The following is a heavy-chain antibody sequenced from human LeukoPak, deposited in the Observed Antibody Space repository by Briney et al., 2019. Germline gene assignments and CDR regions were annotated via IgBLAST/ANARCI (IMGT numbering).Heavy chain of an antibody. CDR3: ARNPSHYSSVDY. Sequence: SETLSLTCAVYAGSFSGYYWIWIRQPPGKGLEWIGEINHSGSTNYNPSLKSRVTISVDTSKNQFSLKLSSVTAADTAVYYCARNPSHYSSVDYWGQGTLVTVSS. J-gene: IGHJ4*02. CDR1: AGSFSGYY. D-gene: IGHD4-4*01. V-gene: IGHV4-34*01. CDR2: INHSGST.